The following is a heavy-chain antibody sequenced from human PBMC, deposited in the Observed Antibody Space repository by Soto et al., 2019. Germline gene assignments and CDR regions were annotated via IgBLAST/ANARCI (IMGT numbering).Heavy chain of an antibody. Sequence: PGGSLRLSCTTSGFSFASFALTWVRRAPGQGLKWVATIVGSDAKTHYADSVKGRFSISRDTSRNTVYLQMNNLRADDTAIYYCAKWTYLDFWGQGTRVTVSS. V-gene: IGHV3-23*01. J-gene: IGHJ4*02. CDR3: AKWTYLDF. D-gene: IGHD5-12*01. CDR1: GFSFASFA. CDR2: IVGSDAKT.